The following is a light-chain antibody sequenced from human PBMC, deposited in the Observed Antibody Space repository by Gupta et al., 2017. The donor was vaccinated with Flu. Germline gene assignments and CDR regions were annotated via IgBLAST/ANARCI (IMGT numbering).Light chain of an antibody. CDR1: GLGGKY. CDR2: QDG. J-gene: IGLJ2*01. V-gene: IGLV3-1*01. Sequence: SYELTQPPSMSVSPGQTASITCSGDGLGGKYISWCQQKPGRSPVLVIYQDGKRPSGIPERFSGSNSGNTATLSISGTQTMDEADYYCQAWDNSRGVFGGGTKLTVL. CDR3: QAWDNSRGV.